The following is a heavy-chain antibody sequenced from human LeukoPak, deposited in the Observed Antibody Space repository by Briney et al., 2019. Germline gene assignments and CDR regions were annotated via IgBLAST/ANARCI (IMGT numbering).Heavy chain of an antibody. CDR2: ISSSTSII. CDR1: GFSFSSYS. J-gene: IGHJ4*02. CDR3: ARDPSLAVVDY. D-gene: IGHD2-15*01. Sequence: PGGSLRLSCAASGFSFSSYSMNWVRQAPGKGLQWVSYISSSTSIIYYADSVKGRFTISRDNAKNSLYLQMNSQRAEDTAVYYCARDPSLAVVDYWGQGTLVTVSS. V-gene: IGHV3-48*01.